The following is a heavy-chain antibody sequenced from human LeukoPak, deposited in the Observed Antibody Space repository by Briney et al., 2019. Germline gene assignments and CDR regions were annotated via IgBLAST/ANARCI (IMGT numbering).Heavy chain of an antibody. J-gene: IGHJ3*02. CDR2: INPNSDGT. D-gene: IGHD3-3*01. Sequence: ASVKVSCKASGYTFTGYYMHWVRQAPGQGLEWMGRINPNSDGTNYAQKFQGRVTMTRDTSISTAYMELSRLRSDDTAVYYCARDKNMGDFWSGYYHAFDIWGQGTMVTVSS. V-gene: IGHV1-2*06. CDR3: ARDKNMGDFWSGYYHAFDI. CDR1: GYTFTGYY.